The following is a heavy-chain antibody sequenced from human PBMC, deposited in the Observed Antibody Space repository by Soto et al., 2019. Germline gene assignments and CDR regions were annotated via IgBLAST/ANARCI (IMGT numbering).Heavy chain of an antibody. D-gene: IGHD2-15*01. Sequence: QVQLVESGGGVVQPGRSLRLSCAASGFTFNSYGMHWVRQGPGNGLEWVAFISYDSTKTYYADSVKGRFTIYRDNSNSALYVPMNSLTGEDTAVYYCARTRSAWSDFHDYSWDVCGQGTTGTVSS. CDR1: GFTFNSYG. V-gene: IGHV3-30*03. J-gene: IGHJ6*02. CDR3: ARTRSAWSDFHDYSWDV. CDR2: ISYDSTKT.